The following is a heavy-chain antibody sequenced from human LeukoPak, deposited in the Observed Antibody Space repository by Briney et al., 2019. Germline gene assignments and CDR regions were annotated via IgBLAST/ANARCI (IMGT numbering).Heavy chain of an antibody. Sequence: SETLSLTCTVSGGSISSSSYYWGWIRQPPGKGLECIGSIYYTGSTYYNPSLKSRITMSVDTSKNQFSLKLSSVTAADTAVYYCASREWELAPYAFDIWGQGTMVTVSS. CDR1: GGSISSSSYY. CDR2: IYYTGST. D-gene: IGHD1-26*01. V-gene: IGHV4-39*07. CDR3: ASREWELAPYAFDI. J-gene: IGHJ3*02.